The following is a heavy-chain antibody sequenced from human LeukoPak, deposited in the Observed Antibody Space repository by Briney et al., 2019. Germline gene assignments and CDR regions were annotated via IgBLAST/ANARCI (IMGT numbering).Heavy chain of an antibody. V-gene: IGHV4-61*05. CDR3: ARFHYDILTGYYSYDY. CDR2: IYYGGST. J-gene: IGHJ4*02. CDR1: GGSISSSSYY. D-gene: IGHD3-9*01. Sequence: SENLSFNCTVSGGSISSSSYYWGWIRQPPGKGLEWIGYIYYGGSTHYNHSLKSRVTISVDTSKNQFSLKLSSVTAADTAVYYCARFHYDILTGYYSYDYWGQGTLVTVSS.